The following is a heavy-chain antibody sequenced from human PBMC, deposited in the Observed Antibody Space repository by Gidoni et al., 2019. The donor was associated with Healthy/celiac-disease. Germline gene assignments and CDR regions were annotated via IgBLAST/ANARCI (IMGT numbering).Heavy chain of an antibody. D-gene: IGHD5-18*01. CDR2: ISGSGGST. CDR3: AKVRGYSYGYSDY. J-gene: IGHJ4*02. V-gene: IGHV3-23*01. Sequence: EVQLLESGGGLVQPGGSLRLSCAAPGFPFSSYAMSWVCQAPGMGLEWVSAISGSGGSTYYADSVKGRFTISRDNSKNTLYLQMNSLRAEDTAVYYCAKVRGYSYGYSDYWGQGTLVTVSS. CDR1: GFPFSSYA.